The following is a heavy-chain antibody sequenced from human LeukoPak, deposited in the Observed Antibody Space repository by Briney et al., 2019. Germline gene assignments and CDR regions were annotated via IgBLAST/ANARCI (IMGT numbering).Heavy chain of an antibody. CDR2: IKSKTDGETT. CDR3: TTSSAYDHLFDY. D-gene: IGHD5-12*01. J-gene: IGHJ4*02. Sequence: GRSLRLSCAVSGFTFSNAWMSWVRQAPGKGLEWVGRIKSKTDGETTDYAAPVKGRFTISRDDSKSTLYLQMNSLKTEDTAVYYCTTSSAYDHLFDYWGQGTLVTVSS. CDR1: GFTFSNAW. V-gene: IGHV3-15*01.